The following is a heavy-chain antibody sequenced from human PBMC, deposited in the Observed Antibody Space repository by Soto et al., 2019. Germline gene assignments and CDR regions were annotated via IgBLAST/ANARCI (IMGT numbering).Heavy chain of an antibody. J-gene: IGHJ4*02. CDR3: AITSVADASFDY. CDR1: GFMFSNKG. V-gene: IGHV3-30*03. Sequence: GGSLRLSCAGSGFMFSNKGMHWVRRAPGKGLERVAFISYDGSETFYADSVKGRFTISRDNSKSTLFLHMSSLKNEDTAVYYCAITSVADASFDYWGQGTLVTVSS. CDR2: ISYDGSET. D-gene: IGHD4-4*01.